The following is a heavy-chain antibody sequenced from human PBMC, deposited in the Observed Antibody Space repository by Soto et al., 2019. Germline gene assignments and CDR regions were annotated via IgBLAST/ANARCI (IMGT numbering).Heavy chain of an antibody. Sequence: EVQLVESGGGLVQPGGSLRLSCAASGFTFSSYWMTWVRQAPGKGLEWVANIKQDGSEKYYVDSVKGRFTISRDNAKNALYLQKNSLRAEDTAVYYCARHGCSGGSCHFDYWGQGNLVTVSS. D-gene: IGHD2-15*01. CDR3: ARHGCSGGSCHFDY. CDR1: GFTFSSYW. CDR2: IKQDGSEK. J-gene: IGHJ4*02. V-gene: IGHV3-7*01.